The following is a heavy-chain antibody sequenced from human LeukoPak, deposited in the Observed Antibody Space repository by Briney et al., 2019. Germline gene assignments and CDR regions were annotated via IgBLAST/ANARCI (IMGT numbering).Heavy chain of an antibody. CDR2: INHSGST. CDR3: ARSRYYDSSGYYPFDY. CDR1: GGSFSGYY. J-gene: IGHJ4*02. Sequence: PSGSLSLTCAVDGGSFSGYYWSWIRQPPGKGLEWIGEINHSGSTNYNPSLKSEVTISVDTSKNQFSLKLSSVTAADTAVYYCARSRYYDSSGYYPFDYWGQGTLVTVSS. D-gene: IGHD3-22*01. V-gene: IGHV4-34*01.